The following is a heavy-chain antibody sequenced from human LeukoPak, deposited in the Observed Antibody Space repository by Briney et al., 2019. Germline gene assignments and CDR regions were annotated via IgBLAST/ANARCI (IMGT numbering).Heavy chain of an antibody. CDR1: GFTFSSYG. Sequence: GGSLRLSCAASGFTFSSYGMHWVRQAPGKGLEWVAFIRYDGSNKYYSDSVKGRFTISRDNSKNTLYLQMNSLRAEDTAVYYCAKGYYDSSGYRYWGQGTLVTVSS. CDR3: AKGYYDSSGYRY. CDR2: IRYDGSNK. J-gene: IGHJ4*02. V-gene: IGHV3-30*02. D-gene: IGHD3-22*01.